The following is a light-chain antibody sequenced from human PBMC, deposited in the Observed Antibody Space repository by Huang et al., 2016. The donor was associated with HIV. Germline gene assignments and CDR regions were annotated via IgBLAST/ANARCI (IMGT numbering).Light chain of an antibody. CDR2: WAS. J-gene: IGKJ4*01. CDR3: QQYFNTPLT. Sequence: DIVMTQSPDSLAVSLGERATIDCKSSQSVLYSSNNKNYLAWYQQKPGQPPKLLIYWASTREFGVPDRFSGSGSGTDFTLTINGLRAEDVAVYYCQQYFNTPLTFGGGTKVEIK. CDR1: QSVLYSSNNKNY. V-gene: IGKV4-1*01.